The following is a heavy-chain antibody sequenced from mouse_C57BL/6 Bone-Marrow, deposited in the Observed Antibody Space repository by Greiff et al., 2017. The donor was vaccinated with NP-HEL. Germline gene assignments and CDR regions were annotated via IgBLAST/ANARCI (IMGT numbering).Heavy chain of an antibody. CDR3: TTFTTGAY. J-gene: IGHJ3*01. CDR1: GFNIKDDY. Sequence: EVKLQESGAELVRPGASVKLSCTASGFNIKDDYMHWVKQRPEQGLEWIGWIDPENGDTEYASKFQGKATITADTSSNTAYLQLSSLTSEDTAVYYCTTFTTGAYWGQGTLVTVSA. D-gene: IGHD1-1*01. V-gene: IGHV14-4*01. CDR2: IDPENGDT.